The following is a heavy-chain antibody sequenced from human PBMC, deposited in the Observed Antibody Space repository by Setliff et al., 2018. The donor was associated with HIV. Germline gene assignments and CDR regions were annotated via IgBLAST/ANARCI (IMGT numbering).Heavy chain of an antibody. V-gene: IGHV3-7*03. CDR3: ARDYSRYTWNYFDY. CDR2: INQDESQK. J-gene: IGHJ4*02. Sequence: GGSLRLSCAASGFTFSGNWMSWVRQAPGKGLEWVANINQDESQKYYVDSVKGRFTISRDNAKKSLYLQMNSLRAEDTALYYCARDYSRYTWNYFDYWGRGTLVTVLL. D-gene: IGHD1-20*01. CDR1: GFTFSGNW.